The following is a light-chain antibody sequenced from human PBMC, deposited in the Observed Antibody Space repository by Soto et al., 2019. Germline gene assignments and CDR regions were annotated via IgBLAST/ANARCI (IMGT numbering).Light chain of an antibody. Sequence: DIRMTQSPSTLSTSVGDRVTITCRASQNIRGWLAWYQQKPGKAPKLLIYDASTLESGVPSRFSGSGSGTEFTLTISSLQPDDFATYYCQQCNTPFTFGGGTKVEIK. CDR3: QQCNTPFT. V-gene: IGKV1-5*01. CDR2: DAS. J-gene: IGKJ4*01. CDR1: QNIRGW.